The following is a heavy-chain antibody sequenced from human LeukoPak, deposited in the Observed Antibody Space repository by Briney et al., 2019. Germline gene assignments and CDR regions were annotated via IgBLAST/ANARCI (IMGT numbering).Heavy chain of an antibody. CDR2: INPSGGST. CDR3: ARGEGYCSSTSCYWFGYYYYGMDV. D-gene: IGHD2-2*01. CDR1: GYTFTSYY. J-gene: IGHJ6*02. V-gene: IGHV1-46*01. Sequence: GASVKVSCKASGYTFTSYYIHWVRQAPGQGLEWLGIINPSGGSTTYAQKFQGRVTMTRNTSISTAYMELSSLRSEDTTVYYCARGEGYCSSTSCYWFGYYYYGMDVWGQGTTVTVSS.